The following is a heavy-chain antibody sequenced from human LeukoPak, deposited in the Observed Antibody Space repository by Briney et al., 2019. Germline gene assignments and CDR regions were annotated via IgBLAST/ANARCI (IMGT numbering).Heavy chain of an antibody. CDR2: MNPNSGNT. D-gene: IGHD3-10*01. V-gene: IGHV1-8*03. Sequence: GASVKVSCKASGYTFTSYDINRVRQATGQGLEWMGWMNPNSGNTGYAQKFQGRVTITRNTSISTAYMELSSLRSEDTAVYYCARGPGMKLLWFGELIHDGFDPWGQGTLVTVSS. J-gene: IGHJ5*02. CDR3: ARGPGMKLLWFGELIHDGFDP. CDR1: GYTFTSYD.